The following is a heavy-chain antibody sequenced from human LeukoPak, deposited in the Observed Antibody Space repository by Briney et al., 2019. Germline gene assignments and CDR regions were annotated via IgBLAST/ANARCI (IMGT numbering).Heavy chain of an antibody. J-gene: IGHJ5*02. CDR1: GYTFTSFI. Sequence: GASVRVSCKASGYTFTSFIMNWVRQAPGQGLECMGGINTRTGNPTYAQGFTGRFVFSLDTSVTTAYLQISSLRAEDTAVYYCARRGGYGDYEGDNWFDPWGQGTLVTVSS. CDR2: INTRTGNP. V-gene: IGHV7-4-1*02. CDR3: ARRGGYGDYEGDNWFDP. D-gene: IGHD4-17*01.